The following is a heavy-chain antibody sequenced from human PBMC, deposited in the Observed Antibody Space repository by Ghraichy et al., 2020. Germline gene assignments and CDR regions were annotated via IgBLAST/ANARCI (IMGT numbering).Heavy chain of an antibody. CDR3: ARTPPYDILTGQQAFDI. CDR1: GFSLSTSGMR. V-gene: IGHV2-70*04. D-gene: IGHD3-9*01. J-gene: IGHJ3*02. Sequence: QTLSLTCTFSGFSLSTSGMRVSWIRQPPGKALEWLARIDWDDDKFYSTSLKTRLTISKDTSKNQVVLTMTNMDPVDTATYYCARTPPYDILTGQQAFDIWGQGTMVTVSS. CDR2: IDWDDDK.